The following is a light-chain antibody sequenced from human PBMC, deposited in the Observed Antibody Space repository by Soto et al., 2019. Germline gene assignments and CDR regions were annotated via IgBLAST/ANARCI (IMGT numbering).Light chain of an antibody. Sequence: VLTQSPGTLSLSPGERATLSCRASQSVSSSSLAWYQQKPGQAPRLLIYGASSRATGVPDRFSGSGSGTDFTLTISRLEPEDFAVYYCQQYGSFPRTFGQGTKVDIK. V-gene: IGKV3-20*01. CDR3: QQYGSFPRT. J-gene: IGKJ1*01. CDR1: QSVSSSS. CDR2: GAS.